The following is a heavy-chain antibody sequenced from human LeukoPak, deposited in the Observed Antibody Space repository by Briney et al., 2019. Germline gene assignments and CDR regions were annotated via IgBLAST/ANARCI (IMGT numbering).Heavy chain of an antibody. D-gene: IGHD5-18*01. Sequence: GGSLRLSRVASGFTFSSFAINWVRQVPGKGLEWLTVISYDASNVYYGDSVKGRITVSRDNSKNTVFLQMNNLRPEDTAVYYCAKNRGYSYGADAFDIWGQGTMVTVSA. V-gene: IGHV3-30*18. J-gene: IGHJ3*02. CDR3: AKNRGYSYGADAFDI. CDR1: GFTFSSFA. CDR2: ISYDASNV.